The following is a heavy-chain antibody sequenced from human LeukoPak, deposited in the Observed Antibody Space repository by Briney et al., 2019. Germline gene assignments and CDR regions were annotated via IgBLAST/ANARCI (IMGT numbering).Heavy chain of an antibody. D-gene: IGHD3-9*01. CDR2: TSYDGGKK. J-gene: IGHJ5*02. V-gene: IGHV3-30*04. CDR3: ARSYYDVLTGYGEVDL. Sequence: GGSLRLSCVASRFIFSNYGMQWVRQAPGKGLGWVAMTSYDGGKKYYADSVKGRFTISRDNSKNTLYMQMNSLRVEDTALYYCARSYYDVLTGYGEVDLWGQGTLVTVSS. CDR1: RFIFSNYG.